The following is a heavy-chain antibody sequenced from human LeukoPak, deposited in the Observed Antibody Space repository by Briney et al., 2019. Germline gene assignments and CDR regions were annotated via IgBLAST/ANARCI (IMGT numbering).Heavy chain of an antibody. D-gene: IGHD4-23*01. CDR1: GFTFSSYS. V-gene: IGHV3-21*01. Sequence: GGSLRLSCAASGFTFSSYSMNWVRQAPGKGLEWVSSISSSSSYIYYADSVKGRFTISRDNAKNSLYLQMNSLRAEDTAVYYCAGETYGGNFDYWGQGTLVTVSS. CDR3: AGETYGGNFDY. CDR2: ISSSSSYI. J-gene: IGHJ4*02.